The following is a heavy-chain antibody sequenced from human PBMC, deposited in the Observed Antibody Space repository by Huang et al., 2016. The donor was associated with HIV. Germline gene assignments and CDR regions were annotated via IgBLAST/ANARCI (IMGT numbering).Heavy chain of an antibody. V-gene: IGHV1-69*13. Sequence: QVHLVQSGAEVREPGSSVEVSCPSSAGALTSHSITWVRQAPGHGLERVGTVVPRCGTPNYAQKFLGRLSFRADESTGAVYMKWALLKSEDTAIYFCARVRRHSGNSGLIDFWGQGTLVTVTS. CDR2: VVPRCGTP. CDR3: ARVRRHSGNSGLIDF. J-gene: IGHJ4*02. CDR1: AGALTSHS. D-gene: IGHD6-19*01.